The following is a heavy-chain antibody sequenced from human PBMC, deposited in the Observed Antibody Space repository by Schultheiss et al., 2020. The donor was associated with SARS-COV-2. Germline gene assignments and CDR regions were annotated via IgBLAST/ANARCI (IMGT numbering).Heavy chain of an antibody. Sequence: GESLKISCAASGFTFSSYSMNWVRQAPGKGLEWVSYISSSGSTIYYADSVKGRFTISRDNAKNSLYLQMNSLRAEDTAVYYCARDPHYDSGGYYYIFDSWGQGTLVTVSS. CDR3: ARDPHYDSGGYYYIFDS. D-gene: IGHD3-22*01. V-gene: IGHV3-48*04. CDR1: GFTFSSYS. J-gene: IGHJ4*02. CDR2: ISSSGSTI.